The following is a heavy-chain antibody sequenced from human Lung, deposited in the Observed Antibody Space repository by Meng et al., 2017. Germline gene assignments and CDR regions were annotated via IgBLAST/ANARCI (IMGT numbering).Heavy chain of an antibody. J-gene: IGHJ4*02. CDR2: ISCYNGDT. D-gene: IGHD6-19*01. Sequence: QVQLVQSGAEVKKPGASVKVCCKASGYTFTHHGISWIRQAPGQGLEWMGWISCYNGDTNYAQNLQGRVTMTIDKSTSTAYMDLRSLRSDDTAVYYCARDPSNTSGRYAYFDYWGQGTLVTVSS. CDR1: GYTFTHHG. CDR3: ARDPSNTSGRYAYFDY. V-gene: IGHV1-18*01.